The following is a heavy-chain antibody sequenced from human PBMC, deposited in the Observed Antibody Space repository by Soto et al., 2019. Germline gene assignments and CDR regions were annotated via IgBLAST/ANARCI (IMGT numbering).Heavy chain of an antibody. J-gene: IGHJ4*02. CDR3: ARAPRGNYGYPSYFDY. D-gene: IGHD3-10*01. V-gene: IGHV4-59*01. CDR2: IYYSGST. Sequence: SETLSLTCTVSGGSISSYHWSWIRQPPGKGLEWIGYIYYSGSTNYNPSLKSRVTISVDTSKNQFSLKLSSVTAADTAVYYCARAPRGNYGYPSYFDYWGQGTLVTVS. CDR1: GGSISSYH.